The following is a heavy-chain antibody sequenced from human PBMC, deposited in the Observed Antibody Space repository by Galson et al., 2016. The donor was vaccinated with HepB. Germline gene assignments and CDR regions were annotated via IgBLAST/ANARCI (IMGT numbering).Heavy chain of an antibody. D-gene: IGHD5-24*01. CDR3: ARATIIPGARMVFDS. J-gene: IGHJ5*01. CDR1: GASIDDSNW. CDR2: IYHTGTT. Sequence: SETLSLTCAVSGASIDDSNWWTWVRQVPGKGLEWIGEIYHTGTTNNTPFLNRRFTLLVDKSRNECPLNVTFVTAADTAVYYCARATIIPGARMVFDSWGQGTLVTVSS. V-gene: IGHV4-4*02.